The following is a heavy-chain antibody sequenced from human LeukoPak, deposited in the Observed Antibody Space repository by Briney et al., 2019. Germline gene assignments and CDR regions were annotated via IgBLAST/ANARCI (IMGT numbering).Heavy chain of an antibody. D-gene: IGHD3-3*01. Sequence: GRSLRLSCAASGFTFSSYGMHWVRQAPGKGLEWVAVISYDGSNKYYADSVKGRFTISRDNSKNTLYLQMNSLRAEDTAVYYCARGSTTWVTIFGVVELYFDYWGQGTLVTVSS. CDR2: ISYDGSNK. CDR3: ARGSTTWVTIFGVVELYFDY. V-gene: IGHV3-30*03. J-gene: IGHJ4*02. CDR1: GFTFSSYG.